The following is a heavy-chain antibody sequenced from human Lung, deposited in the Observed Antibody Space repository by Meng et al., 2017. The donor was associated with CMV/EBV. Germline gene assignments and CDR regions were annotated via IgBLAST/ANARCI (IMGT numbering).Heavy chain of an antibody. D-gene: IGHD6-13*01. Sequence: SXKISXVASGFTFSGYEMNWVRQAPGKGLEWASYISSSSPIYYVDSVKGRFTVSRDNAKNSLYLQMNSLRAEDTAVYYCARVSRRGTAASYAMDVWGQGXTVTVSS. CDR3: ARVSRRGTAASYAMDV. V-gene: IGHV3-48*03. CDR2: ISSSSPI. CDR1: GFTFSGYE. J-gene: IGHJ6*02.